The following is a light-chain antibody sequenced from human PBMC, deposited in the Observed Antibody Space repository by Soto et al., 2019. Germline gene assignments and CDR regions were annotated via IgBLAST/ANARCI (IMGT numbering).Light chain of an antibody. Sequence: DIQMTQSPSTLSASVGDRVTITCRASQSMSTWLAWYQQKPGKAPKLLIYAASSLQSGVPSRFSGSGSGTDFTLTISSLEPEDFAVYYCQQRSNFGQGTRLENK. CDR1: QSMSTW. V-gene: IGKV1-5*01. CDR3: QQRSN. J-gene: IGKJ5*01. CDR2: AAS.